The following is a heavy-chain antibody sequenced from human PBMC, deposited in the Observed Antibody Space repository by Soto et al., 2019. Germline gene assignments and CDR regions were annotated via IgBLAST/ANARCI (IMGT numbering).Heavy chain of an antibody. J-gene: IGHJ4*02. CDR2: IGRSGDPI. CDR1: GFSFRDYY. D-gene: IGHD1-26*01. V-gene: IGHV3-11*01. CDR3: ARPTRIVGATADY. Sequence: PGGSLRLSCAASGFSFRDYYMSWIRQAPGKGPEWISHIGRSGDPIYYADSVKGRFYISRDDATNSLYLQMSSLRAEDTAVYYCARPTRIVGATADYWGQGTLVTVS.